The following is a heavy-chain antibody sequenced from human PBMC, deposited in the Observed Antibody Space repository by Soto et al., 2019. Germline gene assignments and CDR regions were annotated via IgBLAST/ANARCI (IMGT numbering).Heavy chain of an antibody. CDR1: GFTFSDYY. CDR3: ARDGKSIAARPGRYPFDY. D-gene: IGHD6-6*01. CDR2: ISSSSSYT. Sequence: QVQLVESGGGLVKPGGSLRLSCAASGFTFSDYYMSWIRQAPGKGLEWVSYISSSSSYTNYADSVKGRFTISRDNAKKSLYLQMISLRAEVTAVYYCARDGKSIAARPGRYPFDYWGQGTLVTVSS. J-gene: IGHJ4*02. V-gene: IGHV3-11*06.